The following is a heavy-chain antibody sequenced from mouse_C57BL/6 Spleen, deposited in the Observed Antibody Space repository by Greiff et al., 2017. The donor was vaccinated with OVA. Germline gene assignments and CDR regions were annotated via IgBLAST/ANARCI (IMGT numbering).Heavy chain of an antibody. J-gene: IGHJ1*03. V-gene: IGHV1-53*01. Sequence: VQLQQSGTELVKPGASVKLSCKASGYTFTSYWMHWVKQRPGQGLEWIGNINPSNGGTNYNEKFKSKATLTVDKSSSTAYMQLSSLTSEDSAVYYCASHITTVVARYFDVWGTGTTVTVSS. CDR2: INPSNGGT. D-gene: IGHD1-1*01. CDR1: GYTFTSYW. CDR3: ASHITTVVARYFDV.